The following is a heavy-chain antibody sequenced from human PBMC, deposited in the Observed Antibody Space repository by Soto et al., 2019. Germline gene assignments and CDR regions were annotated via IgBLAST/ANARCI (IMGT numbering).Heavy chain of an antibody. CDR3: ARAGRIGWPDYNWFDP. V-gene: IGHV3-7*01. Sequence: EVQLVESGGGLVQPGGSLRLSCEASGFTFSSYYISWVRQAPGDRLEWVANINQDGSERNYLDSVKGRFTISRDNAKYSLSLQKDSLRHEDTAVYYCARAGRIGWPDYNWFDPWGQGTLVTVSS. CDR1: GFTFSSYY. CDR2: INQDGSER. J-gene: IGHJ5*02. D-gene: IGHD6-19*01.